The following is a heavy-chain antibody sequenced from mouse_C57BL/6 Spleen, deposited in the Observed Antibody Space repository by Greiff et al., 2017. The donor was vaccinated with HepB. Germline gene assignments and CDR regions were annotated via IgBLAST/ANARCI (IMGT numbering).Heavy chain of an antibody. Sequence: VQLQQSGAELVRPGASVTLSCKASGYTFTDYEMHWVKQTPVHGLEWIGAIDPETGGTAYNQKFKGKAILTADKSSSTAYMELRSLTSEDSAVYYCTRGDGSSYDAMDYWGQGTSVTVSS. CDR3: TRGDGSSYDAMDY. V-gene: IGHV1-15*01. CDR2: IDPETGGT. J-gene: IGHJ4*01. CDR1: GYTFTDYE. D-gene: IGHD1-1*01.